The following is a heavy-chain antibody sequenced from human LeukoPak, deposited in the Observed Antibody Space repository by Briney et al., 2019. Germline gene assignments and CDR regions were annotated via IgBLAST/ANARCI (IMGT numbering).Heavy chain of an antibody. V-gene: IGHV6-1*01. D-gene: IGHD6-6*01. Sequence: SQTLSLTCAISGDSVSSNSAAWNWIRQSPSRGLEWLGRTYYRSKWYNDYAVSVKSRITINPDTSKNQVSLRLTSVTAADTALYYCARRYSSSPFNYFDPWGQGTLVTVSS. J-gene: IGHJ5*02. CDR1: GDSVSSNSAA. CDR2: TYYRSKWYN. CDR3: ARRYSSSPFNYFDP.